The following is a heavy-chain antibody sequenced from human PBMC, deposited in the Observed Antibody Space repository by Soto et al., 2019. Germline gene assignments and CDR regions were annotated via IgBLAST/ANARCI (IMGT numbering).Heavy chain of an antibody. Sequence: GGSLRLSCAASGFTFSSYGMHWVRQAPGKGLEWVAVIWYDGSNKYYADSVKGRFTISRDNSKNTLYLQMNSLRAEDTAVYYCARGGVRGYSYGYYFDYWGRGTLVTVSS. CDR3: ARGGVRGYSYGYYFDY. CDR2: IWYDGSNK. CDR1: GFTFSSYG. V-gene: IGHV3-33*01. D-gene: IGHD5-18*01. J-gene: IGHJ4*02.